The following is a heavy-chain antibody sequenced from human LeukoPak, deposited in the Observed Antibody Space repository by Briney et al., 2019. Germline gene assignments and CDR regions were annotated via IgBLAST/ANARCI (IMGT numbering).Heavy chain of an antibody. CDR2: ISSSSLYI. CDR1: GFTFNAYT. Sequence: GGSLRLSCAASGFTFNAYTMNWVRQPPGKGLEWVSSISSSSLYIYYADSVKGRFTVSRDNAKNSLYLQMNSLRAEDTAVYYCAREYNGNYYRPFDYWGQGTLVTVSS. V-gene: IGHV3-21*01. CDR3: AREYNGNYYRPFDY. J-gene: IGHJ4*02. D-gene: IGHD1-26*01.